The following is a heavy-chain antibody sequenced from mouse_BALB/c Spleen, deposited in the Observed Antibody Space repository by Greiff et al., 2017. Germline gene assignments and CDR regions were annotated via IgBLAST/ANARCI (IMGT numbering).Heavy chain of an antibody. J-gene: IGHJ4*01. Sequence: EVMLVESGGGLVKPGGSLKLSCAASGFTFSDYYMYWVRQTPEKRLEWVATISDGGSYTYYPDSVKGRFTISRDNAKNNLYLQMSSLKSEDTAMYYCARLGITTVVATDYAMDYWGQGTSVTVSS. CDR3: ARLGITTVVATDYAMDY. D-gene: IGHD1-1*01. CDR2: ISDGGSYT. CDR1: GFTFSDYY. V-gene: IGHV5-4*02.